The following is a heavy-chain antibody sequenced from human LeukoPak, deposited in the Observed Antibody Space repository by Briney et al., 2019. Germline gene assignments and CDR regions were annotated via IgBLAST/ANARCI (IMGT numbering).Heavy chain of an antibody. V-gene: IGHV4-4*07. D-gene: IGHD3-10*01. CDR3: ARVHGSGSYRYYYYYMDV. Sequence: SETLSLTCTVYGGSISSYYWSWIRQPAGKGLEWIGRIYTSGSTNYNPSLKSRVTMSVDTSKNQFSLKLSSVTAADTAVYYCARVHGSGSYRYYYYYMDVWGKGTTVTVSS. CDR1: GGSISSYY. CDR2: IYTSGST. J-gene: IGHJ6*03.